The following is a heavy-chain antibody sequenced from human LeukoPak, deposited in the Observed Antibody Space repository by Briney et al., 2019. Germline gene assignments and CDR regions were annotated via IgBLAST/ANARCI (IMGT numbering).Heavy chain of an antibody. CDR3: ARVTEMATHWDFDY. J-gene: IGHJ4*02. Sequence: SGTLSLTCAVSGGSISSSNWWSWVRQPPGKGLEWIGEIYHSGTTNYNPSLKSRVTISVDKSKNQFSLNLSSVTAADTAVYYCARVTEMATHWDFDYWGQGTLVTVSS. D-gene: IGHD5-24*01. V-gene: IGHV4-4*02. CDR1: GGSISSSNW. CDR2: IYHSGTT.